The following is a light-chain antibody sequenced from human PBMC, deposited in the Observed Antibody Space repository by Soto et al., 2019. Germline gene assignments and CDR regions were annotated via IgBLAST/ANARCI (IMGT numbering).Light chain of an antibody. CDR1: SSDFGGYNY. Sequence: QSALTQPASVSGSPGQSITISCTGTSSDFGGYNYVSWYQQHPGKAPKLIIYDVSDRPSGISSRFSASKSGNTASLTISGLQAEDEADYYCCSYTSSSTPWVFGTGTKVTVL. J-gene: IGLJ1*01. V-gene: IGLV2-14*03. CDR3: CSYTSSSTPWV. CDR2: DVS.